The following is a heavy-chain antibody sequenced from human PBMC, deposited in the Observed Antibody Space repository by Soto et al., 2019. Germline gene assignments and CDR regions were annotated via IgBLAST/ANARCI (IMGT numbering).Heavy chain of an antibody. D-gene: IGHD4-4*01. CDR2: ISGTGRTT. Sequence: HLLESGGALAQPGGSLTVSCAASGFTFGTYVMSWVRQSPGQVLEWVSAISGTGRTTYYADAVKGRFSISRDNSRNTLDLHLSSLRPEDTAMYYCAKDLTTVTPRNLFELWGPGTLVAVSS. V-gene: IGHV3-23*01. J-gene: IGHJ1*01. CDR3: AKDLTTVTPRNLFEL. CDR1: GFTFGTYV.